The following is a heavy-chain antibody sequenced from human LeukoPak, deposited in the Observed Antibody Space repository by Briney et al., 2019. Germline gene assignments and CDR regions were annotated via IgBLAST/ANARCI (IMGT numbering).Heavy chain of an antibody. D-gene: IGHD2-2*01. Sequence: PSETLSLTCTVSGGSISSSSYYWGWIRQPPGKGLEWIGSIYYSGSTYYNPSLKSRVTISVDTSKNQFSLKLSSVTAADTAVYYCARRGRTYCSSTSCPRAFDIWGQGTMVTVSS. CDR2: IYYSGST. CDR3: ARRGRTYCSSTSCPRAFDI. CDR1: GGSISSSSYY. V-gene: IGHV4-39*01. J-gene: IGHJ3*02.